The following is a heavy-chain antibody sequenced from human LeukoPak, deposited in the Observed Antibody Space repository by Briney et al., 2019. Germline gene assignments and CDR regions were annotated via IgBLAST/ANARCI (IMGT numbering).Heavy chain of an antibody. CDR1: GGSISRSSYY. J-gene: IGHJ4*02. CDR3: ARPRGDLWSGYDY. V-gene: IGHV4-39*01. CDR2: TNYSGST. D-gene: IGHD3-3*01. Sequence: PSETLSLTCSVSGGSISRSSYYWTWIRQSPGRGLEWIGNTNYSGSTLYNPSLKSRVTISVDTSKNQFSLRLTSVTAADTAVYYCARPRGDLWSGYDYWGQGVLVTVSP.